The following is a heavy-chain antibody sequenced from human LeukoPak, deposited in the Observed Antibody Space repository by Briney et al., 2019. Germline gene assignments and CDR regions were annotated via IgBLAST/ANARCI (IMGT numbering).Heavy chain of an antibody. CDR1: GGPFSGYY. J-gene: IGHJ4*02. D-gene: IGHD6-6*01. Sequence: SETLSLTCAVYGGPFSGYYWSWIRQPPGKGLEWIGEINHSGSTNYNPSLKSRVTISVDTSKNQFSLKLSSVTAADTAVYYCARALPSSSDPFDYWGQGTLVTVSS. CDR3: ARALPSSSDPFDY. CDR2: INHSGST. V-gene: IGHV4-34*01.